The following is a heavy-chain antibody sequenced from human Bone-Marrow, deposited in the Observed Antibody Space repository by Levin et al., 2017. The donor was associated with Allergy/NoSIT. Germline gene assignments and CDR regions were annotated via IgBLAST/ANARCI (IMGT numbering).Heavy chain of an antibody. CDR1: GFSVSSNY. V-gene: IGHV3-53*01. D-gene: IGHD5-24*01. CDR3: ARTAREMATSNFDH. Sequence: GESLKISCEASGFSVSSNYMNWVRRAPGKGLEWVSALYSTENTYYADAVKGRFTISRDDSKNTVYLHMDSLRAEDTAVYYCARTAREMATSNFDHWGPGTLVTVSS. CDR2: LYSTENT. J-gene: IGHJ4*02.